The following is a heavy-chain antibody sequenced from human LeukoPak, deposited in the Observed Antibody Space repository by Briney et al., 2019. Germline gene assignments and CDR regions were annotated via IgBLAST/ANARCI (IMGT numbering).Heavy chain of an antibody. Sequence: ASVKVSSKASGYTFTGYYMHWVRQAPGQGLEWMGWINPNSGGTNYAQKFQGRVTMTRDTSISTAYMELSRLRSDDTAVYYCARDWAMTTVTTDYWGQGTLVTVSS. D-gene: IGHD4-17*01. CDR2: INPNSGGT. V-gene: IGHV1-2*02. CDR1: GYTFTGYY. CDR3: ARDWAMTTVTTDY. J-gene: IGHJ4*02.